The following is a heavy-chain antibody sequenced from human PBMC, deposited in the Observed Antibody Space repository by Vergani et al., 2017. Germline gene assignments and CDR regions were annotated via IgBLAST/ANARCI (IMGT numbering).Heavy chain of an antibody. J-gene: IGHJ6*03. Sequence: QVQLVQSGAEVKKPGASVKVSCKASGYTFTSYGISWVRQAPGQGLEWMGWISDYNGNTNYAQKLQGRVNITRDTSASTAYMELSSLRSEDTAVYYWARDTAMVRGRYYYYYMDVWGKGTTVTVSS. D-gene: IGHD5-18*01. CDR1: GYTFTSYG. V-gene: IGHV1-18*01. CDR3: ARDTAMVRGRYYYYYMDV. CDR2: ISDYNGNT.